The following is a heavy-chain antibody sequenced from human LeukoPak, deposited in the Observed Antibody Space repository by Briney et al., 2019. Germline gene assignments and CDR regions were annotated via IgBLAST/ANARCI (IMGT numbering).Heavy chain of an antibody. J-gene: IGHJ5*02. Sequence: GGSLRLSCAASGFTLSSYAMSWVRQAPGKGLEWVSAISGSGGSTYYADSVKGRFTISRDNSKNTLYLQMNSQRAEDKAVYDWAKDLLGRWVTGNWNPHPWGQGTLVTVSS. D-gene: IGHD1-1*01. CDR2: ISGSGGST. CDR3: AKDLLGRWVTGNWNPHP. V-gene: IGHV3-23*01. CDR1: GFTLSSYA.